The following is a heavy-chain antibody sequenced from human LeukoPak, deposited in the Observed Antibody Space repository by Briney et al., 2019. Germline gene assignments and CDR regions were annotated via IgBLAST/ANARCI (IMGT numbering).Heavy chain of an antibody. J-gene: IGHJ4*02. CDR2: INPSGGST. CDR1: GYTFTSYY. CDR3: ARSPNLKFGESELLFDY. Sequence: ASVKVSCKASGYTFTSYYMHWVRQAPGQGLEWMGIINPSGGSTSYAQKFQGRVTMTRDTSTSTVYMELGSLRSEDTAVYYCARSPNLKFGESELLFDYWGQGTLVTVSS. D-gene: IGHD3-10*01. V-gene: IGHV1-46*01.